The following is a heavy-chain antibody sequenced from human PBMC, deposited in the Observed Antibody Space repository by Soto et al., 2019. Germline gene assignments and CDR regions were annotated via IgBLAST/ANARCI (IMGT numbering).Heavy chain of an antibody. D-gene: IGHD2-15*01. J-gene: IGHJ6*02. CDR1: GFTFNTYG. V-gene: IGHV3-33*08. CDR2: IWYDGSNK. Sequence: QVQLVESGGGVVQPGGSLRLSCTTSGFTFNTYGMYWVRQAPGKGLEWVAIIWYDGSNKYYGDSVKGRFTISRDNSKNMLYLQMNSLRAEDTALYYCARGDCTGAYCYSWPFNYGVDVWGQGTTVTVSS. CDR3: ARGDCTGAYCYSWPFNYGVDV.